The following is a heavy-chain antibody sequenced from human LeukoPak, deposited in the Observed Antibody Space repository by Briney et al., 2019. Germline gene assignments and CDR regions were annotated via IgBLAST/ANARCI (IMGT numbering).Heavy chain of an antibody. D-gene: IGHD2-2*01. Sequence: GGSLRLSCAASGFTFSSYAMTWVRQAPGKGLEWVSALSTSGDNTYYADSVRGRFTISRDNSKNTLYLQMNSLRADDTAVYYCARKVYHRFDYWGQGTLVTVSS. CDR3: ARKVYHRFDY. J-gene: IGHJ4*02. V-gene: IGHV3-23*01. CDR1: GFTFSSYA. CDR2: LSTSGDNT.